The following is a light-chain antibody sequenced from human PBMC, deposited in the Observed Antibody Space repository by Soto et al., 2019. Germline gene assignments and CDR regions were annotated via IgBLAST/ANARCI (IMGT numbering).Light chain of an antibody. V-gene: IGKV3-20*01. CDR2: GAS. CDR3: QQYGTLPPIT. J-gene: IGKJ5*01. Sequence: EIVLAQSPGTLSLSPGERATLSSRASQSVTSNYLAWYQQKPGQAPRLLIYGASRRATGIPDRFSGSGSGTDFTLTISRLEPEDFAVYYCQQYGTLPPITFGQGTRLEIK. CDR1: QSVTSNY.